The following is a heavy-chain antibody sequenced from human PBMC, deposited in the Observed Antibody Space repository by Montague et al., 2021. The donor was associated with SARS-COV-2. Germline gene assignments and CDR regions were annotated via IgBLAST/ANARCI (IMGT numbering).Heavy chain of an antibody. CDR3: AKNKLGPTPTDAFDL. Sequence: SLRLSCAASGFTFSSYAMTWVRQAPGRGLEWVSAISGSGGYTYXXXSXXXRFPISRDNSKNMLYLQMSSLRVEDTATYYCAKNKLGPTPTDAFDLWGQGTMVTVSS. CDR2: ISGSGGYT. CDR1: GFTFSSYA. J-gene: IGHJ3*01. V-gene: IGHV3-23*01. D-gene: IGHD1-26*01.